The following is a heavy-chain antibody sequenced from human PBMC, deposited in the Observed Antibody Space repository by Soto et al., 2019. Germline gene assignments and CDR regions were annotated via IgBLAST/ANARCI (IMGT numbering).Heavy chain of an antibody. CDR1: GFTFSSYA. D-gene: IGHD6-13*01. CDR3: AKSFSSTWYPHFDY. V-gene: IGHV3-23*01. CDR2: ISVSDDNT. Sequence: VQLLESGGGLVQPGGSLRLSCAASGFTFSSYAMNWVRQAPGKGLEWVSGISVSDDNTYYADSVKGRFTISRDTSKNMVHLQMNSLRAEDTAVYYCAKSFSSTWYPHFDYWGQGTLVTVSS. J-gene: IGHJ4*02.